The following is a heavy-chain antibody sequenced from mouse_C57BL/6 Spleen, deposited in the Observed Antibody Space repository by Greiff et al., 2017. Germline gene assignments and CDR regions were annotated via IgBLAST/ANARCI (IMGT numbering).Heavy chain of an antibody. J-gene: IGHJ3*01. CDR2: IDPETGGT. V-gene: IGHV1-15*01. Sequence: VQWVESGAELVRPGASVTLSCKASGYTFTDYEMHWVKQTPVHGLEWIGAIDPETGGTAYNQKFKGKAILTADKSSSTAYMELRSLTSEDSAVYYCTRWTYWGQGTLVTVSA. CDR3: TRWTY. CDR1: GYTFTDYE.